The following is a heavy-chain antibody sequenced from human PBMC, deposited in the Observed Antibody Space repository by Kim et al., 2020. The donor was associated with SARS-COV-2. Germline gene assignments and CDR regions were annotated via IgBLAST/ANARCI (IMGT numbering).Heavy chain of an antibody. J-gene: IGHJ3*02. Sequence: NSRVTISVYTSKNQFSLKLSSVTAAETAVYYCARDMKTLRCGEYYGAFDIWGQGTMVTVSS. CDR3: ARDMKTLRCGEYYGAFDI. D-gene: IGHD3-10*01. V-gene: IGHV4-31*02.